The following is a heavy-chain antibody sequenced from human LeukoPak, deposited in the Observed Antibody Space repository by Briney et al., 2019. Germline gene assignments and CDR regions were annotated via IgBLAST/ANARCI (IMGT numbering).Heavy chain of an antibody. CDR1: GGSFSGYY. CDR2: INHSGST. CDR3: ARSLKGATIGY. D-gene: IGHD1-26*01. V-gene: IGHV4-34*01. J-gene: IGHJ4*02. Sequence: SETLSLTCAVYGGSFSGYYWSWIRQPPGKGLEWIGEINHSGSTNYNPSLKSRVTISVDTSKNQFSLKLSSVTAADTAVNYCARSLKGATIGYWGQGTLVTVSS.